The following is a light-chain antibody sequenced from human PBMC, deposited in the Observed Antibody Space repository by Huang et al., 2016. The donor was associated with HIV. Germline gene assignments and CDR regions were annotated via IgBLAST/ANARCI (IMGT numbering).Light chain of an antibody. CDR3: QQSYSTASS. J-gene: IGKJ5*01. Sequence: DIQMTQSPSSLSASVGDRVTITCRASQSISSYLNLYQQQPGKAPKLLIYAASSLQSGVPSRFSGRGSGTDFTLTISSLQPEDFATYYCQQSYSTASSFGQGTRLEIK. V-gene: IGKV1-39*01. CDR1: QSISSY. CDR2: AAS.